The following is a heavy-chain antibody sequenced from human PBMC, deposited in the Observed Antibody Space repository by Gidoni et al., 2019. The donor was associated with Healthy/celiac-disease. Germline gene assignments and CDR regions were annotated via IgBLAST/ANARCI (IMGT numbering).Heavy chain of an antibody. CDR1: GFTFSSYG. Sequence: QVQLVESGGGVVQPGRSLRLSCAPSGFTFSSYGMHWVRQPPGKGLEWVAVIWYDGSNKYYADSVKGRFTISRDNSKNTLYLQMNSLRAEDTAVYYCAREIMTTVTTSWFDPWGQGTLVTVSS. D-gene: IGHD4-17*01. V-gene: IGHV3-33*01. CDR2: IWYDGSNK. CDR3: AREIMTTVTTSWFDP. J-gene: IGHJ5*02.